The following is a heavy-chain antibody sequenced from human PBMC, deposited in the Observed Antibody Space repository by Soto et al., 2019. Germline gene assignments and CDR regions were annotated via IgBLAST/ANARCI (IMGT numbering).Heavy chain of an antibody. D-gene: IGHD6-6*01. Sequence: EAQLVESGGGLVKPGGSLRLSCDASGFNLNIYNMNWVRQAPGKGLEWVSSISSNSNYKYYADSVKGRFIISRDNGKSSLYLQMNSLSAEDTAVYYCARDRSVAASPHDAFAVWGQGTMVTVSS. CDR3: ARDRSVAASPHDAFAV. V-gene: IGHV3-21*02. J-gene: IGHJ3*01. CDR1: GFNLNIYN. CDR2: ISSNSNYK.